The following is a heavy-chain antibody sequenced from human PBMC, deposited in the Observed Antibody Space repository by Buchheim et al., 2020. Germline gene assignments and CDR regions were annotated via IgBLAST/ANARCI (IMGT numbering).Heavy chain of an antibody. J-gene: IGHJ5*01. Sequence: QVQLQESGPGLVKPSETLSLTCTVSGASISSYYWSWIRQPAGKGLEWIGRMYIRGSTNYNPSLKSRVTMSEDTSKNPFFLKLRSVTAADTAMYYCARDSLGSYWFDSWGQGTL. CDR1: GASISSYY. D-gene: IGHD7-27*01. CDR3: ARDSLGSYWFDS. V-gene: IGHV4-4*07. CDR2: MYIRGST.